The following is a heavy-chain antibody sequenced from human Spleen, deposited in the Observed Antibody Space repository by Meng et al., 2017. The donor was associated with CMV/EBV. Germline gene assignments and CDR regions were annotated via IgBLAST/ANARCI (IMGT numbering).Heavy chain of an antibody. J-gene: IGHJ3*02. D-gene: IGHD1-1*01. CDR2: IWSEGTTQ. V-gene: IGHV3-30*02. CDR1: GFSFRTSL. Sequence: GESLKISCAASGFSFRTSLMHWVRQAPGKGLEWVAVIWSEGTTQYYAKSVEGRFTISRDNSKNTLYLQMYSLRPEDTAVYYCAKLESPIIYEKIFDIWGQGTMVTVSS. CDR3: AKLESPIIYEKIFDI.